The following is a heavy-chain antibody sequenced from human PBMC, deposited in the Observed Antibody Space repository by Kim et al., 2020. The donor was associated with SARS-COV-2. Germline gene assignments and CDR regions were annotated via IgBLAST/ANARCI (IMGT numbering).Heavy chain of an antibody. V-gene: IGHV3-23*01. CDR2: ISGSGGST. J-gene: IGHJ5*02. CDR3: AKPVWFGELSGWFDP. D-gene: IGHD3-10*01. Sequence: GGSLRLSCAASGFTFSSYAMSWVRQAPGKGLEWVSAISGSGGSTYYADSVKGRFTISRDNSKNTLYLQMNSLRAEDTAVYYCAKPVWFGELSGWFDPWGQGTLVTVSS. CDR1: GFTFSSYA.